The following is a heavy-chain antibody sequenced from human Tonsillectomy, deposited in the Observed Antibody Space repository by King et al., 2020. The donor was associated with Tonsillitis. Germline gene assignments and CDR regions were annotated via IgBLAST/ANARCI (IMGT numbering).Heavy chain of an antibody. Sequence: QLVQSGAEVKKPGASVKVSCKASGYTFISYDINWVRQATGQGLEWMGWMNPNSGNTGYAQKFQGRVTMTRNTSISPAYMELSSLRSEDTAVYYCASGAYYYYSSDYYKPDDAFDIWGQGTMVTVSS. D-gene: IGHD3-22*01. V-gene: IGHV1-8*02. CDR3: ASGAYYYYSSDYYKPDDAFDI. CDR2: MNPNSGNT. CDR1: GYTFISYD. J-gene: IGHJ3*02.